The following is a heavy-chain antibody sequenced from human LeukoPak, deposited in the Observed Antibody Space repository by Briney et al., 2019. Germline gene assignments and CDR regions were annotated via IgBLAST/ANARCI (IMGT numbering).Heavy chain of an antibody. CDR2: VIPILGTA. V-gene: IGHV1-69*04. Sequence: SVKVSCKASGYTSTSYAISWVRQAPGQGLEWVGRVIPILGTANYAQRFQGRVTIIADKSTSTVYMELSSLTSEDTAMYYCARDGWMDVWGQGTTVTVSS. CDR3: ARDGWMDV. CDR1: GYTSTSYA. J-gene: IGHJ6*02. D-gene: IGHD2-15*01.